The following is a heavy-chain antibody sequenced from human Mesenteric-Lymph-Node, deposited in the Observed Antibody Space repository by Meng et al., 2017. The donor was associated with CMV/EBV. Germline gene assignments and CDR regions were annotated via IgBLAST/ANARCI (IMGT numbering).Heavy chain of an antibody. CDR2: TSYDGNNK. CDR1: AFTFSSYA. J-gene: IGHJ6*02. V-gene: IGHV3-30*04. D-gene: IGHD2-2*01. Sequence: GGSLRLSCAASAFTFSSYAMHWVRQVPGKGLEWVAVTSYDGNNKYYADYVKGRFTISRDNSKNTLYLQMNSLRAEDTAVYYCARGGWLRCSRSSCYQDYSGMDVWGQGTTVTVSS. CDR3: ARGGWLRCSRSSCYQDYSGMDV.